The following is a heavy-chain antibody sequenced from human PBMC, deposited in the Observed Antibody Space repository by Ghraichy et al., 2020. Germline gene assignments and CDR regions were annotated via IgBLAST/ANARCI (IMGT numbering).Heavy chain of an antibody. V-gene: IGHV3-30*03. D-gene: IGHD7-27*01. J-gene: IGHJ4*02. CDR1: GFALRNFV. Sequence: GGSLRLSCATSGFALRNFVIHWARQAPGKGLEWVSVISTGGSIQYYADSVKGRFTVSRDNAEGTVFLQMDSLSVEDTAVYYCASGDRRNVFLGPLDSWGQGTQVPV. CDR2: ISTGGSIQ. CDR3: ASGDRRNVFLGPLDS.